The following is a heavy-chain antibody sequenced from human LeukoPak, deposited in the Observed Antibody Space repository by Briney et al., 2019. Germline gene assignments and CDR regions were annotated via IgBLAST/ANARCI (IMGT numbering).Heavy chain of an antibody. CDR3: MRGRVAGAN. CDR2: IYNCGDT. CDR1: GGSISGNH. D-gene: IGHD6-19*01. J-gene: IGHJ4*02. Sequence: PSETLSLTCTVSGGSISGNHWSWIRQPPGKGLEWIGYIYNCGDTNYNPSLKSRVTISVDTSKKQFFLKLSSVTAADTAVYYCMRGRVAGANWGQGTLVTVSS. V-gene: IGHV4-59*01.